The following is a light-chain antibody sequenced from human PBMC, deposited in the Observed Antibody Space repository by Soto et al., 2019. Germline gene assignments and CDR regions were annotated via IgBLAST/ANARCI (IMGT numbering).Light chain of an antibody. CDR3: QQYDNLPFLFT. CDR1: QDISNY. Sequence: DIQMNQSPSSLSASVGDRVTITCQASQDISNYLNWYQQKPGKAPKLLIYDASNLETGVPSRFSGSGSGTEFTFTISSLQPEDIATYYCQQYDNLPFLFTFGPGTKVDIK. CDR2: DAS. V-gene: IGKV1-33*01. J-gene: IGKJ3*01.